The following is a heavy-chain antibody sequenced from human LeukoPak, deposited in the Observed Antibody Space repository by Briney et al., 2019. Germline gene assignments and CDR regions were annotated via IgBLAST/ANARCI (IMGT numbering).Heavy chain of an antibody. Sequence: SETLSLTCTVSGGSISSGSYYWGWIRQPAGKGLEWIGRIYTSGSTNCNPSLKSRVTMSVDTSKNQFSLKLSSVTAADTAVYYCARGRYSGTYSLDYWGQGTLVTVSS. J-gene: IGHJ4*02. CDR2: IYTSGST. CDR3: ARGRYSGTYSLDY. CDR1: GGSISSGSYY. D-gene: IGHD1-26*01. V-gene: IGHV4-61*02.